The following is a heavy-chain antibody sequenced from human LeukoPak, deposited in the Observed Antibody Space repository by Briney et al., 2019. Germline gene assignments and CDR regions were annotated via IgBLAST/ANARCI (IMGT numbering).Heavy chain of an antibody. Sequence: SSETLSLTCTVSGGSISPYYWTWIRQSPGKALEWIGYIYYSGRTCYNPSLKSRVTMSVDTSKNQFSLKLNSVTAADTAVYFCARQVVAVAGTGYFDYWGQGTLVTVSS. J-gene: IGHJ4*02. CDR1: GGSISPYY. CDR2: IYYSGRT. CDR3: ARQVVAVAGTGYFDY. D-gene: IGHD6-19*01. V-gene: IGHV4-59*08.